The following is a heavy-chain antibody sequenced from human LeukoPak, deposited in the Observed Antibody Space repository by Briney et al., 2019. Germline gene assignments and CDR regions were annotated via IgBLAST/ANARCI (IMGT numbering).Heavy chain of an antibody. V-gene: IGHV4-61*10. CDR1: GSSISSGSYY. J-gene: IGHJ6*03. Sequence: PSQTLSLTCTVSGSSISSGSYYWRWIRQPAGKGLEWIGYIYYSGSTNYNPSLKSRVTISVDTSKNQFSLKLSSVTAADTAVYYCARRKYYYYMDVWGKGTTVTVSS. CDR3: ARRKYYYYMDV. CDR2: IYYSGST.